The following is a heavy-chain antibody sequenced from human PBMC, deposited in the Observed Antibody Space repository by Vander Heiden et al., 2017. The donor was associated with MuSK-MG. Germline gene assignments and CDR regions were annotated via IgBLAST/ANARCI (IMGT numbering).Heavy chain of an antibody. D-gene: IGHD1-26*01. CDR1: GASISSYY. J-gene: IGHJ5*02. CDR2: IYYSGRT. Sequence: QVQLQESGPGLVKPSETLSLTGTDPGASISSYYWSWIRQPPGKGLEWIGYIYYSGRTNYNPALKSRVTMSVDPSKNQCSLKLSSVTAADTAVYYCARVQRVGATGWFDPWGQGTLVTVSS. V-gene: IGHV4-59*01. CDR3: ARVQRVGATGWFDP.